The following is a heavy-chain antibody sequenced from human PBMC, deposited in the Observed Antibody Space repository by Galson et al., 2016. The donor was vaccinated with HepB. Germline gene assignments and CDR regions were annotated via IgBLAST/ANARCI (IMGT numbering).Heavy chain of an antibody. V-gene: IGHV1-3*01. Sequence: SVKVSCKASGYTFTNYAMHWVRQAPGQRLEWMGWINAGNDNTRYSQKFQGRVTITRDSSASTAYLELSSLRSEDTAVYYCARDVWTPNSSSWYRNNYGMDVWGHGTTVTVSS. CDR2: INAGNDNT. CDR1: GYTFTNYA. D-gene: IGHD6-13*01. CDR3: ARDVWTPNSSSWYRNNYGMDV. J-gene: IGHJ6*02.